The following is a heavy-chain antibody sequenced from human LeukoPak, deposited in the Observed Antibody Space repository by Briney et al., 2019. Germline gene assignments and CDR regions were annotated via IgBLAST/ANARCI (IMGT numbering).Heavy chain of an antibody. CDR2: ISDSGGTT. D-gene: IGHD2-2*01. V-gene: IGHV3-23*01. CDR3: AESSDGSTSFDQ. J-gene: IGHJ4*02. Sequence: GGSLRLSCVASGFTFRTYAMSWVRQAPGKGLEWVSGISDSGGTTYYVDSVKGRFTISRDNSKNTLYLQINSLRAQDTALYYSAESSDGSTSFDQWGQGTLVTVSS. CDR1: GFTFRTYA.